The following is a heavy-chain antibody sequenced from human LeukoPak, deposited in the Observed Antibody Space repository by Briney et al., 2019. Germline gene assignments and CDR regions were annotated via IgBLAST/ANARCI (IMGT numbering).Heavy chain of an antibody. CDR3: AREGTPRSMVRGVIRY. J-gene: IGHJ4*02. Sequence: GGSLRLSCAASGFTFDDYAMHWVRQAPGKGLEWVSGISWNSGSIGYADSVKGRFTISRDNSKNTLYLQMNSLRAEDTAVYYCAREGTPRSMVRGVIRYWGQGTLVTVSS. V-gene: IGHV3-9*01. CDR1: GFTFDDYA. CDR2: ISWNSGSI. D-gene: IGHD3-10*01.